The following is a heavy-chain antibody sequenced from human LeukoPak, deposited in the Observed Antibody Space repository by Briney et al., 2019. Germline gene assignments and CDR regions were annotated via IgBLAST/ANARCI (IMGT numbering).Heavy chain of an antibody. CDR1: GFTFDDYA. CDR2: ISWNSGSI. Sequence: GGSLRLSCAASGFTFDDYAMHWVRQAPGKGLERVSGISWNSGSIGYADSVKGRFTISRDNAKNSLYLQMNSLRAEDTAVYYCARDYSGDYWGQGTLVTVSS. CDR3: ARDYSGDY. D-gene: IGHD1-26*01. V-gene: IGHV3-9*01. J-gene: IGHJ4*02.